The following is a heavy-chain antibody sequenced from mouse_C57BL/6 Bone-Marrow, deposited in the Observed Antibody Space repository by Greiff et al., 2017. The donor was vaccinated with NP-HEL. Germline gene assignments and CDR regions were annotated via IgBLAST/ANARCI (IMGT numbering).Heavy chain of an antibody. CDR2: IYPRSGNT. J-gene: IGHJ3*01. CDR3: ARHYSNYGGAY. CDR1: GYTFTSYG. V-gene: IGHV1-81*01. Sequence: VQLQQSGAELARPGASVKLSCKASGYTFTSYGISWVKQRTGQGLEWIGEIYPRSGNTYYNEKFKGKATLTADKSSSTAYMELRSLTSEDSAVYFCARHYSNYGGAYWGQGTLVTVSA. D-gene: IGHD2-5*01.